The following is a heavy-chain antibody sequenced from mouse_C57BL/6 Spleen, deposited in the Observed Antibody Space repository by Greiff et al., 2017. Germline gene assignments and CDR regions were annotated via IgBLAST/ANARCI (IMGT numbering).Heavy chain of an antibody. D-gene: IGHD2-3*01. CDR2: ISSGSSTI. CDR3: AKYDFAY. V-gene: IGHV5-17*01. Sequence: EVHLVESGGGLVKPGGSLKLSCAASGFTFSDYGMHWVRQAPEKGLEWVAYISSGSSTIYYADTVKGRFTISRDNAKNTLFLQMTSLRSEDTAMYYCAKYDFAYWGQGTLVTVSA. CDR1: GFTFSDYG. J-gene: IGHJ3*01.